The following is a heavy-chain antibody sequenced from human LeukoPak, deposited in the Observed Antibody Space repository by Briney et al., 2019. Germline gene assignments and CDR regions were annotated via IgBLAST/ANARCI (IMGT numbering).Heavy chain of an antibody. CDR3: ARVVKRWLQCFDY. CDR1: GFTFSSYA. CDR2: ISYDGGNK. Sequence: GGSLRLSCAASGFTFSSYAMHWVRQAPGKGPEWVAVISYDGGNKYYADSVKGRFTISRDNAKNSLYLQMNSLRAEDTAVYYCARVVKRWLQCFDYWGQGTLVTVSS. D-gene: IGHD5-24*01. V-gene: IGHV3-30*04. J-gene: IGHJ4*02.